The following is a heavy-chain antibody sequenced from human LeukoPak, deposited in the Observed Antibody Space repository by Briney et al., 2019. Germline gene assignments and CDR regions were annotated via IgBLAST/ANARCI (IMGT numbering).Heavy chain of an antibody. D-gene: IGHD6-13*01. Sequence: ASMKVSCKASGYTFTGYYMHWVRQAPRQGLEWMGWINPNSGGTNYAQKFQGRVTMTRDTSISTAYMELSRLRSDDTAVYYCARDSVAAAVDLDYWGQGTLVTVSS. CDR1: GYTFTGYY. CDR2: INPNSGGT. V-gene: IGHV1-2*02. J-gene: IGHJ4*02. CDR3: ARDSVAAAVDLDY.